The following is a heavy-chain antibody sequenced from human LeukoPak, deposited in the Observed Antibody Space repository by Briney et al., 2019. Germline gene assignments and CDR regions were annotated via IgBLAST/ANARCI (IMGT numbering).Heavy chain of an antibody. J-gene: IGHJ3*02. V-gene: IGHV3-13*01. Sequence: GGSLRLSCAASGFTFSSYDMHWVRQATGKGLEWVSAIGTAGDTYYPGSVKGRFTISRDNAKNSLYLQMNSLRAEDTAVYYCARDGHKNAGIFGVVPGWNIWGQGTMITVSS. D-gene: IGHD3-3*01. CDR2: IGTAGDT. CDR1: GFTFSSYD. CDR3: ARDGHKNAGIFGVVPGWNI.